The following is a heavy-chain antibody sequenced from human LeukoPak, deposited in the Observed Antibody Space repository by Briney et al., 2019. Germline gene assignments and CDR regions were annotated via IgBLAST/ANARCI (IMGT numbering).Heavy chain of an antibody. Sequence: GGSLGLSCAGSGFTFSNYGMTWVRQAPGKGLEWVSGISGSGGSTYYADSVKGRFTISRDNSKNTVYLQMNSLRAEDTAVYYCAKNCGGNCYSHLDYWGQGTLVTVYS. J-gene: IGHJ4*02. CDR3: AKNCGGNCYSHLDY. D-gene: IGHD2-15*01. CDR1: GFTFSNYG. CDR2: ISGSGGST. V-gene: IGHV3-23*01.